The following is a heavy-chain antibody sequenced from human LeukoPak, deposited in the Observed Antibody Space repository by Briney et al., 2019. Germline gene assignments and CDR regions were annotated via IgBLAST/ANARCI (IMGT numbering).Heavy chain of an antibody. CDR1: GGTFSSYA. CDR3: AETYSSSWEQISVFDY. Sequence: ASVKVSCKASGGTFSSYAISWVRQAPGQGLEWMGGIIPIFGTANYAQKFQGRVTITADKSTSTAYMELSSLRSEDTAVYYCAETYSSSWEQISVFDYWGQGTLVTVSS. J-gene: IGHJ4*02. CDR2: IIPIFGTA. D-gene: IGHD6-13*01. V-gene: IGHV1-69*06.